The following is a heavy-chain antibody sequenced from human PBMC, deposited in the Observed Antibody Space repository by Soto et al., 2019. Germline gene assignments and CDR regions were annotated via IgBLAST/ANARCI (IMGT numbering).Heavy chain of an antibody. CDR1: GGSVSSGSYY. CDR3: ARGQWLVRENYFDY. V-gene: IGHV4-61*01. D-gene: IGHD6-19*01. Sequence: SETLSLTCTVSGGSVSSGSYYRGWIRQPPGKGLEWIGYIYYSGSTNYNPSLKSRVTISVDTSKNQFSLKLSSVTAADTAVYYCARGQWLVRENYFDYWGQGTLVTVSS. CDR2: IYYSGST. J-gene: IGHJ4*02.